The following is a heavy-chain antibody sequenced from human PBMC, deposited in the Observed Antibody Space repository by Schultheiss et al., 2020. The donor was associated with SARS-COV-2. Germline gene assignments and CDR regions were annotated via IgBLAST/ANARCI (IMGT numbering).Heavy chain of an antibody. J-gene: IGHJ2*01. Sequence: GESLKISCKGSGYSFTSYWIGWVRQMPGKGLEWMGIIYPGDSDTRYSPSFQGQVTISVDRSISTAYLQWSSLKASDTAMYYCARRVVGATNSWYFDLWGRGTLVTVSS. CDR2: IYPGDSDT. V-gene: IGHV5-51*01. CDR1: GYSFTSYW. CDR3: ARRVVGATNSWYFDL. D-gene: IGHD1-26*01.